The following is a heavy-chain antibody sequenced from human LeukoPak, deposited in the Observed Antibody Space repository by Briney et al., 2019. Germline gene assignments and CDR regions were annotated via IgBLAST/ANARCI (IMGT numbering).Heavy chain of an antibody. J-gene: IGHJ4*02. Sequence: SGGSLRLSCTTSGFTFGDYAMAWVRQTPGKGLECVGSINGQIIEYPASVEGRFSISRDDSRSTAYLQMNPLKIEDTAVYYCTRWRGTSMLYDWGQGTLVTVSS. D-gene: IGHD2-8*01. CDR2: INGQII. CDR3: TRWRGTSMLYD. V-gene: IGHV3-49*04. CDR1: GFTFGDYA.